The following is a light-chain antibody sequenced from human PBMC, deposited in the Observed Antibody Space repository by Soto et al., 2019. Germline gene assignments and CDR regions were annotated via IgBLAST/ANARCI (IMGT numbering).Light chain of an antibody. CDR2: TAS. CDR3: QQYHTYSSIT. Sequence: DIHMTQSPSSVSASVGDRVTITCRASQGISNWLAWFQQKPGKAPKLLIYTASRLQSGVPSRFSGSGSGTDFTLTISSLQPDDFATYYCQQYHTYSSITFGQGTRLEIK. CDR1: QGISNW. J-gene: IGKJ5*01. V-gene: IGKV1D-16*01.